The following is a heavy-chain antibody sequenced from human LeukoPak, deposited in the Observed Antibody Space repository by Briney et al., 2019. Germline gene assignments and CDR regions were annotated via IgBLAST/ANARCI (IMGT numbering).Heavy chain of an antibody. Sequence: GGSLRLSCAASGFSFSSYWMSWVRQAPGKGLEWVANVKQDGSDKYYVVSVKGRFTISRDNTKNSVYLQMNSLRVEDTAVYYCTVGGTIHWVEDYWGQGTLVVVSS. J-gene: IGHJ4*02. CDR3: TVGGTIHWVEDY. V-gene: IGHV3-7*03. CDR2: VKQDGSDK. CDR1: GFSFSSYW. D-gene: IGHD1-26*01.